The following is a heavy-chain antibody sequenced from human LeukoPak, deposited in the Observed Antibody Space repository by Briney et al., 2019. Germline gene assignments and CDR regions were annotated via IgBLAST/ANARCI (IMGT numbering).Heavy chain of an antibody. CDR2: IWYDASSK. CDR3: AREYSGYGIDY. CDR1: GFTFSSYG. D-gene: IGHD5-12*01. J-gene: IGHJ4*02. V-gene: IGHV3-33*01. Sequence: PGRSLRLSCAASGFTFSSYGMHWVRQAPGKGLEWVAVIWYDASSKYYADSVKGRFTISRDNSKSTLYLQMNNLRAEDTAVYYCAREYSGYGIDYWGQGTLVTVSS.